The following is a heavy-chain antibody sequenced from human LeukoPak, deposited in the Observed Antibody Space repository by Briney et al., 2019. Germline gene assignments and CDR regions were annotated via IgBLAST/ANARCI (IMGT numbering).Heavy chain of an antibody. CDR3: GRVGYSGNSVPIDY. D-gene: IGHD4-23*01. J-gene: IGHJ4*02. Sequence: GGSLRLSCAASGFIFTKYGMHWVRQAPGKGLEWVAIIWHDGSQKHYADSVKGRFTISRDDPENMLYLEMNSLRAEDTAVYYCGRVGYSGNSVPIDYWGQGTLVTVSS. CDR1: GFIFTKYG. V-gene: IGHV3-33*01. CDR2: IWHDGSQK.